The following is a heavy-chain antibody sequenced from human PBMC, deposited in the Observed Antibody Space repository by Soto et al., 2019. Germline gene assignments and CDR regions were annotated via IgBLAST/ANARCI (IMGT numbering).Heavy chain of an antibody. V-gene: IGHV1-46*01. Sequence: ASVKVSCEASGYTFTDYYIHWVRQAPGQGLEWMGIINPSGGSTNYAQEFQGRVTMTRDTSPSTVYMELSSLRSEDTAVYYCTRGPHSSSFFDIWGQGTMVTVSS. J-gene: IGHJ3*02. CDR3: TRGPHSSSFFDI. CDR2: INPSGGST. D-gene: IGHD6-13*01. CDR1: GYTFTDYY.